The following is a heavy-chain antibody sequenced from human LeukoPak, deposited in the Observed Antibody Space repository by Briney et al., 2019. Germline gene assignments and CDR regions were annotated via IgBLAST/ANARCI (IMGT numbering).Heavy chain of an antibody. CDR1: GFTFSSYG. V-gene: IGHV3-30*02. J-gene: IGHJ4*02. CDR3: ANLEVVTHIDFDY. D-gene: IGHD3-22*01. CDR2: IRYDGSNK. Sequence: PGGSLRLSCAASGFTFSSYGMHWVRQAPGKGLEWVAFIRYDGSNKYYADSVKGRFTISRDNSKNTLYLQMNSLRAEDTAVYYCANLEVVTHIDFDYWGQGTLVTVSS.